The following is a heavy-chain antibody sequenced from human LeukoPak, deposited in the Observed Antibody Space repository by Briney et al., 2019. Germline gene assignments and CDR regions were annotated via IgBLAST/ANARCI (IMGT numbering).Heavy chain of an antibody. Sequence: ASVKVSCKASGYTFTGYYMHWVRQAPGQGLEWMGWINPNSGGTNYAQKFQGRVTMTRDTSISTAYMELSRLRSDDTAVYYCARDRVTYSSSWSISDYWGQGTLVTVSS. J-gene: IGHJ4*02. V-gene: IGHV1-2*02. CDR3: ARDRVTYSSSWSISDY. CDR2: INPNSGGT. D-gene: IGHD6-13*01. CDR1: GYTFTGYY.